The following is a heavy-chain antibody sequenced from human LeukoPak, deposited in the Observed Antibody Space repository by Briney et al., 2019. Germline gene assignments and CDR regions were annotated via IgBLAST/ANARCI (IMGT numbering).Heavy chain of an antibody. J-gene: IGHJ6*02. V-gene: IGHV1-69*04. D-gene: IGHD3-10*01. CDR2: IIPILGIA. Sequence: SVKVSCKASGYTFTSYGISWVRQAPGQGLEWMGRIIPILGIANYAQKFQGRVTITADKSTSTAYMELSSLRSEDTAVYYCARDYYGSKPYYYGMDVWGQGTTVTVSS. CDR3: ARDYYGSKPYYYGMDV. CDR1: GYTFTSYG.